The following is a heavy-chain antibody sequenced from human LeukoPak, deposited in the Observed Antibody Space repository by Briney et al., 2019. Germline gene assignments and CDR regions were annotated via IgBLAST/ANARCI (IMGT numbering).Heavy chain of an antibody. CDR2: IKQDGSEK. Sequence: SGGSLRLSCAASGFTFSSYWMSWVRQAPGKGLEWAANIKQDGSEKYYVDSVKGRFTISRDNAKNSLYLQMNSLRAEDTAVYYCAREPSTDYDFWSGYYMALWYFDYWGQGTLVTVSS. CDR1: GFTFSSYW. V-gene: IGHV3-7*01. CDR3: AREPSTDYDFWSGYYMALWYFDY. D-gene: IGHD3-3*01. J-gene: IGHJ4*02.